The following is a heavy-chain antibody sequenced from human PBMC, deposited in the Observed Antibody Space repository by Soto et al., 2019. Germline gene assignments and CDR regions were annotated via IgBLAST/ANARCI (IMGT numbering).Heavy chain of an antibody. V-gene: IGHV4-39*01. Sequence: QLQLQESGPGLVKPSETLSLTCTVSGGSISSSSYYWGWIRQPPGKGLEWIGSIYYSGSTYYNPSLKSRVTLSVDTSKNQFSLKLSSVTAADTAVYYCARHLLRRVCDYWGQGTLVTVSS. CDR2: IYYSGST. D-gene: IGHD5-12*01. CDR1: GGSISSSSYY. J-gene: IGHJ4*02. CDR3: ARHLLRRVCDY.